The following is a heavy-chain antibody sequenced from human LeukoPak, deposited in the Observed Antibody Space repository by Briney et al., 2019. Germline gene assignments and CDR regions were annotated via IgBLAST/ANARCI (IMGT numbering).Heavy chain of an antibody. CDR2: IYSGGST. Sequence: GGSPRLSCAASGLTVSSNYMSWVRQAPGKGLEWVSVIYSGGSTYYADSVKGRFTISRDNSKNTLYLQMNSLRAEDTAVYYCARSVGTSDFDYWGQGTLVTVSS. CDR3: ARSVGTSDFDY. D-gene: IGHD1-1*01. V-gene: IGHV3-66*01. CDR1: GLTVSSNY. J-gene: IGHJ4*02.